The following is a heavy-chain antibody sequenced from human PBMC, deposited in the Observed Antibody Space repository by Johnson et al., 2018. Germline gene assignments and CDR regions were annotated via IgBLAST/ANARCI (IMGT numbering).Heavy chain of an antibody. D-gene: IGHD3-9*01. Sequence: QVQLVESGAEVTKPGSSVKVSCKASGGTFSSYTISWVRQAPGQGLEWMGRIIPILGIANYAQKFQGRVTITADKSTSTAYMELSSLRSEDTAVYYCARGDFESYGGRYYYMDVWGKGTTVTVSS. CDR1: GGTFSSYT. CDR2: IIPILGIA. V-gene: IGHV1-69*09. CDR3: ARGDFESYGGRYYYMDV. J-gene: IGHJ6*03.